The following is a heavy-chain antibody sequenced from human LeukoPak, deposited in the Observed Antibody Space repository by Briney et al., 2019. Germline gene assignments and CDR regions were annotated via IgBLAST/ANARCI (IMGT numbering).Heavy chain of an antibody. CDR1: GFTFSSYA. CDR2: ISGSGGST. Sequence: GSLGLSCAASGFTFSSYAMSWVRQAPGKGLEWVSAISGSGGSTYYADSVKGRFTISRDNSKNTLYLQMNSLRAEDTAVYYCAIFRYYYDSSGYYGFWGQGTLVTVSS. V-gene: IGHV3-23*01. J-gene: IGHJ4*02. D-gene: IGHD3-22*01. CDR3: AIFRYYYDSSGYYGF.